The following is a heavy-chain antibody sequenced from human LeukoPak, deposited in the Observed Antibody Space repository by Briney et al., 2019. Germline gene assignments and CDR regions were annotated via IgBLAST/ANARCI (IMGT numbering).Heavy chain of an antibody. J-gene: IGHJ4*02. CDR2: IQYDGKNK. V-gene: IGHV3-30*02. Sequence: PGGSLRLSCAASGFTFSSYSMNWVRQAPGKGLEWVAFIQYDGKNKYYADSVRGRIAISRDNSKNTLFLQMNSLRTEDTAVYYCAKDRDGGYCSRGTCYTLDYGGQGTLVTVSS. CDR1: GFTFSSYS. D-gene: IGHD2-15*01. CDR3: AKDRDGGYCSRGTCYTLDY.